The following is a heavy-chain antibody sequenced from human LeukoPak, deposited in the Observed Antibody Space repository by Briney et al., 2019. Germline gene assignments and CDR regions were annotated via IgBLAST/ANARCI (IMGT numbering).Heavy chain of an antibody. CDR2: INPNSGGT. J-gene: IGHJ1*01. CDR1: GYTFTGYY. CDR3: ARDRYSSGQRGIGAEYFQH. V-gene: IGHV1-2*02. Sequence: ASVKVSCKASGYTFTGYYMHWVRQAPGQGLEWRGWINPNSGGTNYAQKFQGRVTMTRDTSISTAYMELSRLRSDDTAVYYCARDRYSSGQRGIGAEYFQHWGQGTLVTVSS. D-gene: IGHD6-19*01.